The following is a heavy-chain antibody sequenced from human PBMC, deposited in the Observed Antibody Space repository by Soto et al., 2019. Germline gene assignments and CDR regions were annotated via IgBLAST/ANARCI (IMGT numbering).Heavy chain of an antibody. CDR3: AKAAGATY. Sequence: PGGSLRLSCAASGFSFSSYAVTWVRQAPGKGLEWVSGISGGGRGTYYADSVKGRFTISRDNPKNTLYLQMNSLRAEDTAVYYCAKAAGATYWGQGTLVTVSS. CDR2: ISGGGRGT. V-gene: IGHV3-23*01. J-gene: IGHJ4*02. CDR1: GFSFSSYA. D-gene: IGHD1-26*01.